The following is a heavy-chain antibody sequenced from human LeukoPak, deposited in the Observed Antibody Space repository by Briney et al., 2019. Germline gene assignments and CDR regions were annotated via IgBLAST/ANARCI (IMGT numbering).Heavy chain of an antibody. J-gene: IGHJ5*02. CDR2: IYYSGST. CDR3: ARAYIVVVVAAGPNWFDP. D-gene: IGHD2-15*01. Sequence: SETLSLTCTVSGGSISSYYWSWIRQPPGKGLEWIGYIYYSGSTYYNPSLKSRVTISVDTSKNQFSLKLSSVTAADTAVYYCARAYIVVVVAAGPNWFDPWGQGTLVTVSS. CDR1: GGSISSYY. V-gene: IGHV4-59*08.